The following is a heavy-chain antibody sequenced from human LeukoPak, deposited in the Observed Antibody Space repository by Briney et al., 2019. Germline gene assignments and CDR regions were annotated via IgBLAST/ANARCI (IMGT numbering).Heavy chain of an antibody. V-gene: IGHV3-33*01. CDR3: ARHGYNYGFDY. D-gene: IGHD5-24*01. CDR1: GFTFSNYD. CDR2: IWYDGSNK. Sequence: GGSLRLSCAASGFTFSNYDVHWVRQAPGKGLGWVAVIWYDGSNKYYVDSVKGRFTISRDISKNTLYLQMNSLSAEDTAVYYCARHGYNYGFDYWGQGTLVTVSS. J-gene: IGHJ4*02.